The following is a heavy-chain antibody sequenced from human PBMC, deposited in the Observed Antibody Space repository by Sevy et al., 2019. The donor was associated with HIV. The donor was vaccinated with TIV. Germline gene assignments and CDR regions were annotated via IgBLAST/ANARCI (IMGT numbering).Heavy chain of an antibody. V-gene: IGHV3-30-3*01. CDR3: ERVRGAYRITMIVVVRGAFDI. CDR2: ISYDGSNK. D-gene: IGHD3-22*01. CDR1: GFTFSSYA. Sequence: GGSLRLSCAASGFTFSSYAMHWVRQAPGKGLEWVAVISYDGSNKYYANSVKGRFTISRDNSKNTLYLQMNSLRAEDTDVYYCERVRGAYRITMIVVVRGAFDIWGQGTMVTVSS. J-gene: IGHJ3*02.